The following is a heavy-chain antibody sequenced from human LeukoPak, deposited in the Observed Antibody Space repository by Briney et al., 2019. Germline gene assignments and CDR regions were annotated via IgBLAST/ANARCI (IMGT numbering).Heavy chain of an antibody. CDR2: IYPRDSRT. J-gene: IGHJ6*02. CDR3: ARAGYCSSTSCYTYYYYGMDV. V-gene: IGHV5-51*01. Sequence: GESLQISCKGYGYSFSSYWIAWVRQAPGKGLEWMGVIYPRDSRTTYSPSFQGQVTISADKSISTAYLQWSSLKASDTAMYYCARAGYCSSTSCYTYYYYGMDVWGQGTTVTVSS. D-gene: IGHD2-2*02. CDR1: GYSFSSYW.